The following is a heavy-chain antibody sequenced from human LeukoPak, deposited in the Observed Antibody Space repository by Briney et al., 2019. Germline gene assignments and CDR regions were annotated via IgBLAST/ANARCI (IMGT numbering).Heavy chain of an antibody. D-gene: IGHD3-22*01. CDR3: ARDDSSGYIGENWFDP. V-gene: IGHV1-69*04. CDR2: IIPILGIA. CDR1: GGTFSSYA. Sequence: SVKVSCKASGGTFSSYAISWVRQAPGQGLEWMGRIIPILGIANYAQEFQGRVTITADKSTSTAYMELSSLRSEDTAVYYCARDDSSGYIGENWFDPWGQGTLVTVSS. J-gene: IGHJ5*02.